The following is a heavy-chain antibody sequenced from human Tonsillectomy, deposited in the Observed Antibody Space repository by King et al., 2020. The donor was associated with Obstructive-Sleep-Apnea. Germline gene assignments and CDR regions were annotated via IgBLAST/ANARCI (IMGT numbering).Heavy chain of an antibody. CDR2: VYYSGNT. CDR1: DCSGSSGRFY. J-gene: IGHJ6*02. Sequence: VQLQESGPGLVKPSETLSLTCTVSDCSGSSGRFYWNWIRQPPGKGLEWIGDVYYSGNTNYNPSLKSRVTISVDTSKNQFSLNLTSVTAADTAVYYCAREWSFIAVTGTGGMDVWGQGTTVTVSS. D-gene: IGHD6-19*01. CDR3: AREWSFIAVTGTGGMDV. V-gene: IGHV4-61*01.